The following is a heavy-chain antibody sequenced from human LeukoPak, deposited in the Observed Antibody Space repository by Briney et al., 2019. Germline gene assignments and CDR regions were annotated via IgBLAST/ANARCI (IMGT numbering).Heavy chain of an antibody. Sequence: SGRSLRLSCAASGFTFSSYGMHWVRQAPGKGLEWVAVIWYDGSNKYYADSVKGRFTISRDNSKNTLYLQMNSLRAEDTAVYYCAREIAPSGYAYWYFDLWGRGTLVTVSS. CDR3: AREIAPSGYAYWYFDL. CDR1: GFTFSSYG. CDR2: IWYDGSNK. J-gene: IGHJ2*01. V-gene: IGHV3-33*01. D-gene: IGHD3-22*01.